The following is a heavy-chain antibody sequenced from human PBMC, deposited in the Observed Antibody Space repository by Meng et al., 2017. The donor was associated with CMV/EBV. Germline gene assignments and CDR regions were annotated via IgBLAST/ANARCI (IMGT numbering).Heavy chain of an antibody. J-gene: IGHJ6*02. D-gene: IGHD3-3*01. V-gene: IGHV3-9*01. Sequence: GGSLRLSCAASGFTFSSYAMHWVRQVPGKGLEWVSGISWNSGSIGYADSVKGRFTISRDNAKNSLYLQMNSLRAEDTAFYYCAKVLKHYTDYYQYGMDVWGQGTTVTVSS. CDR3: AKVLKHYTDYYQYGMDV. CDR1: GFTFSSYA. CDR2: ISWNSGSI.